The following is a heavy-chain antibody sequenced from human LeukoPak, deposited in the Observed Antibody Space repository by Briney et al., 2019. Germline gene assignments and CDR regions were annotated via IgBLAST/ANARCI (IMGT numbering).Heavy chain of an antibody. D-gene: IGHD4-17*01. V-gene: IGHV3-9*01. J-gene: IGHJ3*02. CDR2: ISWNSGSI. CDR3: AKDMLEDYGAFDI. Sequence: GGSLRLSCAASGFTFDDYAMHWVRQAPGKGLEWVSGISWNSGSIGYADSVKGRFTISRDNAKNSLYLQMNSLRAEDTALYYCAKDMLEDYGAFDIWGQGTMVTVSS. CDR1: GFTFDDYA.